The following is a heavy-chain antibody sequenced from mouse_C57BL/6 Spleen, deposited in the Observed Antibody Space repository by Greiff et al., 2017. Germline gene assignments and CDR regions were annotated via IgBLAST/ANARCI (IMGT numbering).Heavy chain of an antibody. CDR2: IDPETGGT. CDR1: GYTFTDYE. Sequence: QVQLQQSGAELVRPGASVTLSCKASGYTFTDYEMHWVKQTPVHGLEGIGAIDPETGGTAYNQKFKGKAILTADKSSSTAYMELRSLTSEDSSFYYSTSETTVVATEYFDYWGQGTTLTVSS. J-gene: IGHJ2*01. CDR3: TSETTVVATEYFDY. D-gene: IGHD1-1*01. V-gene: IGHV1-15*01.